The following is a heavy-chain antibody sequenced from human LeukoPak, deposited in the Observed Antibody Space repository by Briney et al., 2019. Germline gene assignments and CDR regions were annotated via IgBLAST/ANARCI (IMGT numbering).Heavy chain of an antibody. CDR1: GYTFISYA. Sequence: ASVKVSCKASGYTFISYAMNWVRQAPGQGLEWMGLINTNTGNPTYAQGLTGRFVFSLDTSVSTAYLQISSLKAEDTAVYYCARVKSYSNYLGLDPWGQGTLVTVSS. CDR3: ARVKSYSNYLGLDP. J-gene: IGHJ5*02. V-gene: IGHV7-4-1*02. CDR2: INTNTGNP. D-gene: IGHD4-11*01.